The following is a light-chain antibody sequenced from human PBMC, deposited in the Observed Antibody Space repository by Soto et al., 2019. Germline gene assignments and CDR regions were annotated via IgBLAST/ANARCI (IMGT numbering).Light chain of an antibody. V-gene: IGKV1-33*01. Sequence: IQMTQSPSSLSSSVGDRVTLTCPASQDISNYLNWYQLKPGNAPKLRISDASRLETGVPSRFSGRGSGTDFTFTISSMQPEDIATYYCQQYHSLITFGRGTRLEI. CDR3: QQYHSLIT. J-gene: IGKJ5*01. CDR2: DAS. CDR1: QDISNY.